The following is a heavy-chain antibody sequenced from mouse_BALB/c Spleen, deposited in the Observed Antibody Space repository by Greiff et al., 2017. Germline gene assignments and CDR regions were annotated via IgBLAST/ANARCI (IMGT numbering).Heavy chain of an antibody. CDR2: IYPGDGDT. Sequence: QVQLQQSGPELVKPGASVKISCKASGYAFSSSWMNWVKQRPGQGLEWIGRIYPGDGDTNYNGKFKGKATLTADKSSSTAYMQLSSLTSVDSAVYFCARDYGLYYAMDYWGQGTSVTVSS. V-gene: IGHV1-82*01. D-gene: IGHD1-1*02. CDR3: ARDYGLYYAMDY. J-gene: IGHJ4*01. CDR1: GYAFSSSW.